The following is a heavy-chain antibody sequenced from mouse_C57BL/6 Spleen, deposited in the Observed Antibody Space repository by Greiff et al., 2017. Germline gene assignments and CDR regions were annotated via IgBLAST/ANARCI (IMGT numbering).Heavy chain of an antibody. D-gene: IGHD2-5*01. J-gene: IGHJ3*01. CDR3: TRPYSNSAWFAY. V-gene: IGHV1-15*01. Sequence: QVQLQQSGAELVRPGASVTLSCKASGYTFTDYEMHWVKQTPVHGLEWIGAIDPESGGTAYNQKFNGKAILTADKSSSTAYMELRSLTSEDSAVYYCTRPYSNSAWFAYWGQGTLVTVSA. CDR2: IDPESGGT. CDR1: GYTFTDYE.